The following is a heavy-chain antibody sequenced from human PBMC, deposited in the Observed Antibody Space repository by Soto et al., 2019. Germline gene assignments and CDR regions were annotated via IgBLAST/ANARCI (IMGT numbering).Heavy chain of an antibody. Sequence: GASVKVSCKASGYTFTSYGISWVRQAPGQGLEWMGWISAYNGNTNYAQKLQGRVTMTTDTSTSTAYMELRSLRSDDTAVYYCARDGCGGPSCDVAFDISGQATIVTVSS. D-gene: IGHD2-21*01. CDR2: ISAYNGNT. CDR3: ARDGCGGPSCDVAFDI. V-gene: IGHV1-18*01. CDR1: GYTFTSYG. J-gene: IGHJ3*02.